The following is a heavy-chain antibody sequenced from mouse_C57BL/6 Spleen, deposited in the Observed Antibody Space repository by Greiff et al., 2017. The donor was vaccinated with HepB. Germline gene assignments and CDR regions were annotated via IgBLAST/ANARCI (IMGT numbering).Heavy chain of an antibody. CDR3: ARDLGYCSSYGYFDV. Sequence: EVHLVESGGGLVKPGGSLKLSCAASGFTFSSYAMSWVRQTPEKRLEWVATISDGGSYTYYPDNVKGRFTISRDNAKNNLYLQMSHLKSEDTAMYYCARDLGYCSSYGYFDVWGTGTTVTVSS. CDR2: ISDGGSYT. D-gene: IGHD1-1*01. CDR1: GFTFSSYA. J-gene: IGHJ1*03. V-gene: IGHV5-4*01.